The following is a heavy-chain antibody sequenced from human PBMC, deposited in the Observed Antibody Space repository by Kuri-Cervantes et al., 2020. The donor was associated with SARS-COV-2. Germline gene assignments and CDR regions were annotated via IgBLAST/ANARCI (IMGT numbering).Heavy chain of an antibody. CDR1: GGSISSYY. Sequence: GSLRLSCTVSGGSISSYYWSWIRQPPGKGLEWIGYIYYSGSTNYNPSLKSRVTISVDTSKNQFSLKLSSVTAADTAVYYCARQGGYSSSSLDYWGQGTLVTVSS. D-gene: IGHD6-6*01. CDR2: IYYSGST. V-gene: IGHV4-59*01. CDR3: ARQGGYSSSSLDY. J-gene: IGHJ4*02.